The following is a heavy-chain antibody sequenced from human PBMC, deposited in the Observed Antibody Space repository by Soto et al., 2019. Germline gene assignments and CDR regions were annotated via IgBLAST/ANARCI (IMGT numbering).Heavy chain of an antibody. Sequence: PSETLSLTCTVSGGSISSGVYYWSWIRQPPGKGLEWIGYFYYSGSAYYSPSLKSRVTISLDTSKNQFSLKLSSVTAADTAVYYCARCHITMVRGAANGFDPWGQGTLVTSPQ. CDR1: GGSISSGVYY. D-gene: IGHD3-10*01. CDR3: ARCHITMVRGAANGFDP. V-gene: IGHV4-30-4*01. J-gene: IGHJ5*02. CDR2: FYYSGSA.